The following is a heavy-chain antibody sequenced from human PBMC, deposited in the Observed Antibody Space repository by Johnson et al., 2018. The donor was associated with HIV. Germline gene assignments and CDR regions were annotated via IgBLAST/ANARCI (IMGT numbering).Heavy chain of an antibody. CDR2: VSGRGGST. Sequence: VQLVESGGGLVQPGGSLRLSCGASGFTFSNYAMSWVRQALGKGLEWVSGVSGRGGSTYYADSVKGRFTISRDNAKNTLYLQMNSLRAEDTAIYYCAKDMTYSSDWSDAFDVWGQGTIVSVSS. CDR1: GFTFSNYA. V-gene: IGHV3-23*04. D-gene: IGHD6-19*01. J-gene: IGHJ3*01. CDR3: AKDMTYSSDWSDAFDV.